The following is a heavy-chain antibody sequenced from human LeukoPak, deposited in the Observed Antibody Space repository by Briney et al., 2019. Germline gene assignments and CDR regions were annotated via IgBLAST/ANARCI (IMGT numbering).Heavy chain of an antibody. J-gene: IGHJ4*02. V-gene: IGHV3-33*06. D-gene: IGHD1-1*01. CDR3: AKGQQTGTFGY. Sequence: GGSLRLSCAATGFTFSSYGMHWVRQAPGKGLEWVAVIWYDGSNKHYADAVKGRFTISRDNSKNKLSLQVNSLRDEDRDVYYCAKGQQTGTFGYCGQGTLVTVS. CDR1: GFTFSSYG. CDR2: IWYDGSNK.